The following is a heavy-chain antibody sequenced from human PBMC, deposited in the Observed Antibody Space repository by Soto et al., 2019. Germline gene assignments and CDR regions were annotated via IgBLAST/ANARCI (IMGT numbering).Heavy chain of an antibody. Sequence: EVQLLESGGGLVQPGGSLRLSCAGSGYTHTFNTYAMSWVRQAPGKGLEWVAGISPTGGSTYYAASVKGLFTISSDNSMDTLFLQMSSLRVEDAAVEFCAKVKRSIVPTIGGGFDSWCRGTLVTVSS. J-gene: IGHJ4*02. D-gene: IGHD5-12*01. CDR2: ISPTGGST. CDR1: GYTHTFNTYA. V-gene: IGHV3-23*01. CDR3: AKVKRSIVPTIGGGFDS.